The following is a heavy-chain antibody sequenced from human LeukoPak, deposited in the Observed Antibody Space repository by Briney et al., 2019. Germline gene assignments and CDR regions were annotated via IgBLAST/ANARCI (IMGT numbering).Heavy chain of an antibody. CDR2: IYYSET. J-gene: IGHJ4*02. CDR1: GGSISSFY. V-gene: IGHV4-59*01. CDR3: AGGLKIYGSGYYFTY. D-gene: IGHD3-10*01. Sequence: SETLSLTCAVSGGSISSFYWSWIRQSPGKGLEWNGYIYYSETNYNPSLKSRVTISADTSKDQFSLKLTSVTAADSAVYYCAGGLKIYGSGYYFTYWGRGTLVTVSS.